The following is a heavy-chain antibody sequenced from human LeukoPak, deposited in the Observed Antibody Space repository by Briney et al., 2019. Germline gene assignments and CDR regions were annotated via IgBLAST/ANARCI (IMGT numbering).Heavy chain of an antibody. Sequence: GGSLRLSCVASGFMFGDYVMTWVRQAPGKGLEWVATIMEAGSETFYEDSVKGRFTVSRDNAKNSLFLQMDSLRDEDTAVYYCVREREKTDLRVLFDNWGQGTLVTVSS. CDR3: VREREKTDLRVLFDN. CDR2: IMEAGSET. J-gene: IGHJ4*02. D-gene: IGHD3-10*01. CDR1: GFMFGDYV. V-gene: IGHV3-7*01.